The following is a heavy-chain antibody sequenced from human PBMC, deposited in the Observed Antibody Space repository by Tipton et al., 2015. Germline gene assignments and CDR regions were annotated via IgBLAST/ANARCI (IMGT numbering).Heavy chain of an antibody. CDR1: GFTVSSNY. CDR2: MYSGGST. CDR3: ARDPDAFDI. J-gene: IGHJ3*02. Sequence: SLRLSCAASGFTVSSNYMSWVRQAPGQGLEWVSMMYSGGSTYYADSVKGRFTLSRDNSKNTLYLQMNSLRVEDTAVYYCARDPDAFDIWGQGTMVTVSS. V-gene: IGHV3-53*01.